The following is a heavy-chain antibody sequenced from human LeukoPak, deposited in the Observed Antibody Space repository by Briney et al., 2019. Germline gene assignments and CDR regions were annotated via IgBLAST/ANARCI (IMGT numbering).Heavy chain of an antibody. CDR2: INHSGST. V-gene: IGHV4-34*01. CDR1: GGSFSGYY. D-gene: IGHD4-17*01. J-gene: IGHJ5*02. Sequence: PSETLSLTCAVYGGSFSGYYWSWIRQPPGKGLEWIGEINHSGSTNYNPSLKSRVTISVDTSKNQFSLKLSSVTAADTAVYYCARVTTGWFDPWGQGTLVTVSS. CDR3: ARVTTGWFDP.